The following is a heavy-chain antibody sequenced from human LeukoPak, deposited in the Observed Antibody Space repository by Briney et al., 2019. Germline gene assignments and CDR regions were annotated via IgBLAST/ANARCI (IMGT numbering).Heavy chain of an antibody. D-gene: IGHD2-8*01. CDR1: GFTFSSYA. V-gene: IGHV3-23*01. CDR3: ARDPPAVSINTYA. Sequence: GGSLRLSCAASGFTFSSYAMSWVRKAPGKGLEWVSAISGSGGGTYYADSVKGRFTISRDNSKNTLSLQMTGLRVEDTAVYYCARDPPAVSINTYAWGQGTLVTVSS. J-gene: IGHJ4*02. CDR2: ISGSGGGT.